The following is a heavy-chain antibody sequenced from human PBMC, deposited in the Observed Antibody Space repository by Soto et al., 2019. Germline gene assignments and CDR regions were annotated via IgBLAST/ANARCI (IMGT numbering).Heavy chain of an antibody. V-gene: IGHV3-23*01. J-gene: IGHJ6*02. D-gene: IGHD1-26*01. CDR1: GFTFSSYA. Sequence: EVQLLESGGGLVQPGGSLRLSCAASGFTFSSYAMSWVRQAPGKGLEWVSAISGSGGSTYYVDSEKGRFTISRENSKNTLYLQMNSLRAEDTAVYYCAKGGIVGATLYGMDVWGQGTTVTVSS. CDR3: AKGGIVGATLYGMDV. CDR2: ISGSGGST.